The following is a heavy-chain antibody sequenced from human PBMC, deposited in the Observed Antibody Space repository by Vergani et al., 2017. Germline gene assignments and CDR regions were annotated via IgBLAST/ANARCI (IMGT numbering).Heavy chain of an antibody. J-gene: IGHJ1*01. V-gene: IGHV3-23*04. Sequence: EVQLVESGGGLVQPGGSLRLSCGASGFTFDTYTMAYVRQAPGKGLEWVATISSGGGDIFYADSVKGRFTISRDNSKNTLFLQMNSLKDEDTAVYYCTTAWGLYYLHGEYFQYWGRGTLVSVSS. CDR3: TTAWGLYYLHGEYFQY. CDR2: ISSGGGDI. D-gene: IGHD3-10*01. CDR1: GFTFDTYT.